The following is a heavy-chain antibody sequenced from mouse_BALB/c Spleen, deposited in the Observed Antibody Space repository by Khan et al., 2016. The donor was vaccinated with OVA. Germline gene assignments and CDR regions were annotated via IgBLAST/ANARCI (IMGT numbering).Heavy chain of an antibody. CDR2: IWSDGST. J-gene: IGHJ3*01. D-gene: IGHD2-12*01. Sequence: QVQLKQSGPGLVQPSQSLSITCTVSGFSLITYGVHWVRQSPGKGLEWLGVIWSDGSTDYNAAFISRLSITKDNSKSQVFLKVNSLKSDASAIYYCARNSYRYDFTYWCRGTLVTVSA. CDR3: ARNSYRYDFTY. V-gene: IGHV2-2*01. CDR1: GFSLITYG.